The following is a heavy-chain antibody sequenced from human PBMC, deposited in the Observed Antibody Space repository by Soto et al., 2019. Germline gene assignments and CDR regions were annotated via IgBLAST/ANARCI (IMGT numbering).Heavy chain of an antibody. CDR1: GYTFTSYG. CDR2: ISAYNGNT. J-gene: IGHJ6*02. Sequence: ASVKVSCTASGYTFTSYGISWVRQDTGQGLEWMGWISAYNGNTNYAQKLQGRVTMTTDTSTSTAYMELRSLRSDDTAVYYCARDLPVAGGYYYYYYGMDVWGQGTTVTVSS. V-gene: IGHV1-18*01. D-gene: IGHD6-19*01. CDR3: ARDLPVAGGYYYYYYGMDV.